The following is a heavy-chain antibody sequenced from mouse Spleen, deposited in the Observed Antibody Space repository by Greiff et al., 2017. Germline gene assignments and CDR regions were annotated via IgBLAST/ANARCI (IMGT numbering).Heavy chain of an antibody. V-gene: IGHV2-2*01. CDR2: IWSGGST. J-gene: IGHJ3*01. D-gene: IGHD4-1*01. CDR3: ARERSELGRGFAY. Sequence: QVQLQQSGPGLVQPSQSLSITCTVSGFSLTSYGVHWVRQSPGKGLEWLGVIWSGGSTDYNAAFISRLSISKDNSKSQVFFKMNSLQADDTAIYYCARERSELGRGFAYWGQGTLVTVSA. CDR1: GFSLTSYG.